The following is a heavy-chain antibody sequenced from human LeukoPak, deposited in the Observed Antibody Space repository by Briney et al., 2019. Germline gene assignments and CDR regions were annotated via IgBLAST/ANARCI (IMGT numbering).Heavy chain of an antibody. D-gene: IGHD3-10*01. CDR1: GFTFSGYA. CDR3: AKGYYASGSSLSAFDS. CDR2: IRSSGDSA. Sequence: GGSLRLSCAASGFTFSGYAMNWVRQAPGKGLEGVSVIRSSGDSAYYADFVKGRVTISRNNSKNNLYLQMNSLRAEDTAVYYCAKGYYASGSSLSAFDSWGQGTLVTVSS. J-gene: IGHJ4*02. V-gene: IGHV3-23*01.